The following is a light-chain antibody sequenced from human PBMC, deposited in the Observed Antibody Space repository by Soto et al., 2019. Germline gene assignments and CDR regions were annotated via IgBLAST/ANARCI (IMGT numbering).Light chain of an antibody. CDR1: SSNIGAGYD. V-gene: IGLV1-40*01. Sequence: QSVLTQPPSVSGAPGQRVTISCTGSSSNIGAGYDVHWYQQLPGTAPKLLIYGNSHRPSGVPDRFSGSKSGTSASLAITGLQAEDEADYYCQSYDSSLSGCVVFGGGTKLTVL. J-gene: IGLJ2*01. CDR2: GNS. CDR3: QSYDSSLSGCVV.